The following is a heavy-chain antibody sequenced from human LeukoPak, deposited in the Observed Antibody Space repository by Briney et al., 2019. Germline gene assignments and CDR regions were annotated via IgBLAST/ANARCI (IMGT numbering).Heavy chain of an antibody. D-gene: IGHD6-19*01. J-gene: IGHJ4*02. CDR2: LYYSGGT. Sequence: SETLSLTCTVSGGSISSGTYYWGWIRQPPGKGLEWIGSLYYSGGTHYNPSLKSRVTISVATSKNECSLKLSSVTAADTAVYYCARQGSGFYYFDYWGQGTLVTVSS. V-gene: IGHV4-39*01. CDR1: GGSISSGTYY. CDR3: ARQGSGFYYFDY.